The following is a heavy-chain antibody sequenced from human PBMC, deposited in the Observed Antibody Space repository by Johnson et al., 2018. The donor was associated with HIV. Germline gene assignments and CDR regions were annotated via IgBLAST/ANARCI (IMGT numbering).Heavy chain of an antibody. CDR2: ISSSGSII. D-gene: IGHD2-15*01. Sequence: QVQLVESGGGLVKPGGSLRLSCVASGFTFSDYYMSWIRQAPGKGLEWVSYISSSGSIIYSADSMQGRFTNSRDNAKNSLYLQMNSLRAEDTALYYCARSKECSGGSCPDGFDIWGQGTMVTVSS. CDR1: GFTFSDYY. V-gene: IGHV3-11*04. J-gene: IGHJ3*02. CDR3: ARSKECSGGSCPDGFDI.